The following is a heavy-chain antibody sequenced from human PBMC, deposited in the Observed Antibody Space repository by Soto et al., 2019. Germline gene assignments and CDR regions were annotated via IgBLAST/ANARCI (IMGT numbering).Heavy chain of an antibody. J-gene: IGHJ3*02. V-gene: IGHV4-34*01. CDR2: MSHSGGT. CDR1: GGFVSSGSYY. Sequence: QVQLQQWGAGLLKPSETLSLTCAVYGGFVSSGSYYWSWIRQPPGKGLEWIGEMSHSGGTHFNPSLKSRVTISVDTSKNQFSLKMSSVTAADTALYYCARVERGTATTVVDAFDICGPGTRVTVSS. D-gene: IGHD1-1*01. CDR3: ARVERGTATTVVDAFDI.